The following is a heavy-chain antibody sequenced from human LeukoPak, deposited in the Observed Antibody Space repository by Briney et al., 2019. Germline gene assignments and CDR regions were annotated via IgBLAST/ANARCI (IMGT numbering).Heavy chain of an antibody. CDR2: IDYDSSHI. CDR1: GFTFSTSA. CDR3: ARDPLRYLRVGHYDY. D-gene: IGHD3-9*01. J-gene: IGHJ4*02. V-gene: IGHV3-21*01. Sequence: GGSLRLSCAASGFTFSTSAMNWVRQVPGEGLEWVSSIDYDSSHIYYAASVRGRFTISRDNARSSVYLQMNSLRVEDTAVYYCARDPLRYLRVGHYDYWGQGTLVAVSS.